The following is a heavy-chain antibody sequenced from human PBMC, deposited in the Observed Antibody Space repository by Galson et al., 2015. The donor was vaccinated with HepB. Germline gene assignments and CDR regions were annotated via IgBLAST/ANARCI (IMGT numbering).Heavy chain of an antibody. D-gene: IGHD2-2*02. CDR3: ARAGVVVVPAAIPTNYRTYYYYYMDV. CDR1: GYTFTGYY. Sequence: SVKVSCKASGYTFTGYYMHWVRQAPGQGLEWMGWINPNSGGTNYAQKFQGWVTMTRDTSISTAYMELSRLRSDDTAVYYCARAGVVVVPAAIPTNYRTYYYYYMDVWGKGTTVTVSS. V-gene: IGHV1-2*04. J-gene: IGHJ6*03. CDR2: INPNSGGT.